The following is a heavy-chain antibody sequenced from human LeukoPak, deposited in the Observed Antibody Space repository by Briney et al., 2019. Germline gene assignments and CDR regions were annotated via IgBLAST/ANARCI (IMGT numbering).Heavy chain of an antibody. Sequence: GRSLRLSCAASGFSFSGHWMHWARQLPGKGLVWVSRISPTGSTTSYADSVKGRFTVSRDNAKNTLYLQVNNLRAEDTAVYYCARGPSSNWSGLDFWGQGTLLTVSS. CDR3: ARGPSSNWSGLDF. CDR1: GFSFSGHW. J-gene: IGHJ4*02. D-gene: IGHD6-13*01. CDR2: ISPTGSTT. V-gene: IGHV3-74*01.